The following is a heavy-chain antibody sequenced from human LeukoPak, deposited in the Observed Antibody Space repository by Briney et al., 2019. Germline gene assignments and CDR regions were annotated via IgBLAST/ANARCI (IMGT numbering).Heavy chain of an antibody. Sequence: PGGSLRLSCVASGFTFSSYEMNWVRQAPGEGLEWVSYITNTVTTIYYADSVKGRFTISRDNAKNSLYLQMNSLRAEDTALYYCAKDMGGGYSGYDSFDYWGQGTLVTVSS. CDR1: GFTFSSYE. D-gene: IGHD5-12*01. CDR2: ITNTVTTI. V-gene: IGHV3-48*03. J-gene: IGHJ4*02. CDR3: AKDMGGGYSGYDSFDY.